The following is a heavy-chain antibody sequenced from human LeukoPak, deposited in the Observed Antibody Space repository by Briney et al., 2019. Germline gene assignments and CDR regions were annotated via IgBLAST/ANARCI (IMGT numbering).Heavy chain of an antibody. D-gene: IGHD5-18*01. CDR3: ARGGYTFEY. J-gene: IGHJ4*02. CDR1: GFTFSSYA. CDR2: IWYDGSNK. Sequence: PGGSLRLSCAASGFTFSSYAMHWVRQAPGKGLEWVAVIWYDGSNKYYADSVKGRFTISRDNSKNTLYLQTNSLRAEDTAVYYCARGGYTFEYWGQGTLVTVSS. V-gene: IGHV3-33*08.